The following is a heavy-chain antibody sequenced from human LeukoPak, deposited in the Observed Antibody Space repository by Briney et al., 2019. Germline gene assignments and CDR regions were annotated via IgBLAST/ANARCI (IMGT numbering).Heavy chain of an antibody. CDR3: AKVRQYYYGSGSYTLDV. Sequence: PGGSLRLSGAASGFTFSSYAMSWVRQAPGKGLEWVSAISGSGGSTYYADSVKGRFTISRDNSKNTLYLQMNSLRAEDTAVYYCAKVRQYYYGSGSYTLDVWSQGTTVTVSS. CDR2: ISGSGGST. D-gene: IGHD3-10*01. V-gene: IGHV3-23*01. J-gene: IGHJ6*02. CDR1: GFTFSSYA.